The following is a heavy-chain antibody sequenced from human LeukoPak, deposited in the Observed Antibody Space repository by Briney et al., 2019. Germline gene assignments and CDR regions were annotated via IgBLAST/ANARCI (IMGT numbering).Heavy chain of an antibody. V-gene: IGHV3-21*01. CDR2: ISSSSSYI. CDR1: GFTFSSYS. CDR3: ARDQRYFDWLTPTY. J-gene: IGHJ4*02. D-gene: IGHD3-9*01. Sequence: PGGSLRLSCAASGFTFSSYSMNWVRQAPGKGLEWVSSISSSSSYIYYADSVKGRFTISRDNAKNSLYLQMNSLRAEDTAVYYCARDQRYFDWLTPTYWGQGTLVTVSS.